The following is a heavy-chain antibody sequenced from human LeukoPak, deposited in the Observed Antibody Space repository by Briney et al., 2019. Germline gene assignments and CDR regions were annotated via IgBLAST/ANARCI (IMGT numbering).Heavy chain of an antibody. Sequence: SETLSLTCTVSDNSINNGAYYWSWIRQHPGKGLELIGYIYNTGSRYYNPSLKSRLTLSVDTSQNQFSLKLSSVTAADTAVYYCARRTQIWGQVTLVTVSS. CDR3: ARRTQI. CDR2: IYNTGSR. V-gene: IGHV4-31*03. CDR1: DNSINNGAYY. J-gene: IGHJ4*02.